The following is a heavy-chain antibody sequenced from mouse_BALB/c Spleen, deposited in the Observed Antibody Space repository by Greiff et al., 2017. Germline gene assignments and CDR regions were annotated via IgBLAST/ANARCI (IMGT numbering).Heavy chain of an antibody. Sequence: VQLQQPGAELVKPGASVKISCKASGYTFTSYWMNWVKQRPGQGLEWIGEIDPSDSYTNNNQKFKDKATLTVDKSSSTAYMQLSSLTSEDSAVYYCARCYGSSPYYAMDYWGQGTSVTVSS. V-gene: IGHV1S126*01. CDR3: ARCYGSSPYYAMDY. CDR2: IDPSDSYT. D-gene: IGHD1-1*01. J-gene: IGHJ4*01. CDR1: GYTFTSYW.